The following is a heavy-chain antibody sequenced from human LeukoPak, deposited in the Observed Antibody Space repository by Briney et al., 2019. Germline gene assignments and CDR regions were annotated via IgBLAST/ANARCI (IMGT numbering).Heavy chain of an antibody. CDR2: FDYSGST. Sequence: SETLSLTCAVSGGSISSNTYYWGWIRQPPGKGLEWIGSFDYSGSTYYNPSLQSRVTIFEDTSKNQFSLKLTSVTAADTAVYYCAGRIIADGIDAFPTWGQGTRVTVSS. CDR3: AGRIIADGIDAFPT. V-gene: IGHV4-39*01. D-gene: IGHD6-13*01. CDR1: GGSISSNTYY. J-gene: IGHJ3*02.